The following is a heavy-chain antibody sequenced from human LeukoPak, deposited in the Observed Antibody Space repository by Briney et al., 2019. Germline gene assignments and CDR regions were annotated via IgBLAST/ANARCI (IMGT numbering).Heavy chain of an antibody. CDR3: ARASTIFGVVTHHYYYGMDA. J-gene: IGHJ6*02. Sequence: SGTLSLTCAVSGGSISSSNWWSWVRQPPGKGLEWIGEIYHSGSTNYNPSLKSRVTISVDKSKNQFSLKLSSVTAADTAVYYCARASTIFGVVTHHYYYGMDAWGQGTTVTVSS. CDR2: IYHSGST. D-gene: IGHD3-3*01. CDR1: GGSISSSNW. V-gene: IGHV4-4*02.